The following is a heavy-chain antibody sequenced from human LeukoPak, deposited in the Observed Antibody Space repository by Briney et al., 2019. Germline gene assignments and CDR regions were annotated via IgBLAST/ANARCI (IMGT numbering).Heavy chain of an antibody. D-gene: IGHD6-13*01. V-gene: IGHV4-61*02. J-gene: IGHJ3*02. Sequence: SETLSLTCTVSGGSISSGSYYWSWIRQPAGKGLEWIGRIYTSGSTNYNPSLKSRVTISVDTSKNQFSLKLSSVTAADTAVYYCARVIAGGAFDIWGQGTMVTVSS. CDR1: GGSISSGSYY. CDR3: ARVIAGGAFDI. CDR2: IYTSGST.